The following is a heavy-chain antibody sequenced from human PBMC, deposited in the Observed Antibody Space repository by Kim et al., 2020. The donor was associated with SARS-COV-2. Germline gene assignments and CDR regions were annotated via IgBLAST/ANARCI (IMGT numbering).Heavy chain of an antibody. CDR3: ARDYSRYYGSGSYWGSGY. V-gene: IGHV3-33*01. CDR1: GFTFSSYG. CDR2: IWYDGSNK. D-gene: IGHD3-10*01. Sequence: GGSLRLSCAASGFTFSSYGMHWVRQAPGKGLEWVAVIWYDGSNKYYADSVKGRFTISRDNSKNTLYLQMNSLRAEDTAVYYCARDYSRYYGSGSYWGSGYWGQGTLVTVSS. J-gene: IGHJ4*02.